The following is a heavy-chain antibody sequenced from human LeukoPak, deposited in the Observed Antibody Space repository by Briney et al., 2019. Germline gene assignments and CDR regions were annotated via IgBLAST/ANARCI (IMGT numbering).Heavy chain of an antibody. CDR3: ARDVNWNYVKDAFDI. D-gene: IGHD1-7*01. CDR1: GLTFSSYS. J-gene: IGHJ3*02. V-gene: IGHV3-21*01. CDR2: ISSSSSYI. Sequence: GGSLRLSCAASGLTFSSYSMNWVRQAPGKGLEWVSSISSSSSYIYYADSVKGRFTISRDNAKNSLYLQMNSLRAEDTAVYYCARDVNWNYVKDAFDIWGQGTMVAVSS.